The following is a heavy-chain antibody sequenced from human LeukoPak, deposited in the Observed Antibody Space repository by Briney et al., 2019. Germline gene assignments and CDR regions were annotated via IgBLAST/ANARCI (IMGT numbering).Heavy chain of an antibody. V-gene: IGHV4-39*01. CDR3: ARLGASLVWDSGSFPDS. D-gene: IGHD3-10*01. CDR1: GVYFSTSGCY. Sequence: ASETLSLTRIVSGVYFSTSGCYWGWIRQPPGKELEWIGSIFYTGNTYYNPSLNSRVTISADTSKNQFSLELKFVTAADTAVYYCARLGASLVWDSGSFPDSWGQGTLVTVSS. CDR2: IFYTGNT. J-gene: IGHJ4*02.